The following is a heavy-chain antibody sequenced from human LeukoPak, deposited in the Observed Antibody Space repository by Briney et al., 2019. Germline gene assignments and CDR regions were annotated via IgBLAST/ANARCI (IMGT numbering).Heavy chain of an antibody. Sequence: PSETLSLTCAVSGYSISSGYYWGWIRQPPGKGLEWIGSIYHSGSTYYNPSLKSRVTISVDTSKNQFSLKLSSVTAADTAVYYCASLSHYYYYYYYMDVWGKGTTVTVSS. CDR3: ASLSHYYYYYYYMDV. D-gene: IGHD5/OR15-5a*01. V-gene: IGHV4-38-2*01. CDR1: GYSISSGYY. J-gene: IGHJ6*03. CDR2: IYHSGST.